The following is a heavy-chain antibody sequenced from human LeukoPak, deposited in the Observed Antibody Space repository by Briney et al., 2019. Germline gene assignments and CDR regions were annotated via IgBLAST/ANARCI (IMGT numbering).Heavy chain of an antibody. CDR1: GGTFSSYA. CDR2: IIPIFGTA. V-gene: IGHV1-69*13. Sequence: ASVKVSCKASGGTFSSYAISWVRQAPGQGLEWMGGIIPIFGTANYAQKFQGRVTITADESTSTAYMELSSLRSEDTAVYYCAKSSTSCYSWFDPWGQGTLVTVSS. CDR3: AKSSTSCYSWFDP. D-gene: IGHD2-2*01. J-gene: IGHJ5*02.